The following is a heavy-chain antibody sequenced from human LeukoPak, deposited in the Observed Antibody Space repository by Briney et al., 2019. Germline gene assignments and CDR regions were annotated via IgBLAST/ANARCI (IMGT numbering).Heavy chain of an antibody. D-gene: IGHD3-22*01. CDR2: TYYSGST. CDR1: GGSISSYY. Sequence: SETLSLTCTVSGGSISSYYWSWIRQPPGKGLEWIGYTYYSGSTNYNPSLKSRVTISVDTSKNQFSLKLSSVTAADTAVYYCAREWYYDSSGYSNWFDPWGQGTLVTVSS. CDR3: AREWYYDSSGYSNWFDP. V-gene: IGHV4-59*01. J-gene: IGHJ5*02.